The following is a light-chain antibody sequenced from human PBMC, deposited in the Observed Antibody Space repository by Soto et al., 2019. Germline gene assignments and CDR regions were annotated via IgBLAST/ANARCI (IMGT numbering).Light chain of an antibody. CDR3: QTWDTVVV. CDR1: SGHSDYG. Sequence: QPVLTQSPSASASLGASVTLTCTLSSGHSDYGIEWHQQQPDTGPRYLMKLYRDGSHNQGDGIPDRFSGSSSGAERYLTISSLQSDDEADYFCQTWDTVVVFGGGTKLTVL. V-gene: IGLV4-69*01. J-gene: IGLJ2*01. CDR2: LYRDGSH.